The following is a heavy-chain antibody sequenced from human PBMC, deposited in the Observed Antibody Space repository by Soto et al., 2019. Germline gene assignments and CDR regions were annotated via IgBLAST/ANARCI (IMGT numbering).Heavy chain of an antibody. J-gene: IGHJ4*02. CDR1: GYTFASYG. CDR3: ARVLDQQVTRPDFDH. D-gene: IGHD2-21*02. Sequence: QVQLVQSGAEVKKPGASVKVSCKASGYTFASYGVSWVRQAPGQGLEWMGWISAYSGDTKYPQKLQGRVTMTTDTCTSTAYRELRSLRSEDTAVYYCARVLDQQVTRPDFDHWGQGTLVTVSS. V-gene: IGHV1-18*01. CDR2: ISAYSGDT.